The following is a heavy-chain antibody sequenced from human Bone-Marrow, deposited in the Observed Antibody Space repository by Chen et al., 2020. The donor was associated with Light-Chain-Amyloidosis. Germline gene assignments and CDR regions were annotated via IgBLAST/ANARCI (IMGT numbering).Heavy chain of an antibody. J-gene: IGHJ3*02. D-gene: IGHD3-10*01. CDR1: GGSISSYY. V-gene: IGHV4-4*07. Sequence: QVQLQESGPGLVKPSETLSLTCTVSGGSISSYYWSWIRQPAGKGLEWIGRIYTSGSTNYNPSLKXXXXXXXXXXXXXXXXXXXXVXAADTAVYYCARDQGPFDIWGQGTMVTVSS. CDR3: ARDQGPFDI. CDR2: IYTSGST.